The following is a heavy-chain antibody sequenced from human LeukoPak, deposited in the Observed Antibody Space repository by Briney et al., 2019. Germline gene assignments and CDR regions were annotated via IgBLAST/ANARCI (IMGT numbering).Heavy chain of an antibody. CDR1: GYTFTSYG. V-gene: IGHV1-18*01. J-gene: IGHJ6*03. D-gene: IGHD3-22*01. CDR3: ARGPGGRSGYHPLEDNYYYYYMDV. Sequence: WASVKVSCKASGYTFTSYGINWVRQAPGQGLEWMGWISGYNGNTKYAQKLQGRVTMTTDTFTSTAYMELRSLRSDDTAVYYCARGPGGRSGYHPLEDNYYYYYMDVWGKGTTVTVSS. CDR2: ISGYNGNT.